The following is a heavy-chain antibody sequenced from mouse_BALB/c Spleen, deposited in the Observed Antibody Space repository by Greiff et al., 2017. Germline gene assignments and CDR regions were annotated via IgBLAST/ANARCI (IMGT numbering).Heavy chain of an antibody. V-gene: IGHV1-14*01. J-gene: IGHJ4*01. CDR2: INPYNDGT. CDR3: ARTSSGYAYAMDY. Sequence: VQLQQSGPELVKPGASVKMSCKASGYTFTSYVMHWVKQKPGQGLEWIGYINPYNDGTKYNEKFKGKATLTSAKSSSTAYMELSSLTSEDSAVYYCARTSSGYAYAMDYGGQGTSVTVSS. D-gene: IGHD3-1*01. CDR1: GYTFTSYV.